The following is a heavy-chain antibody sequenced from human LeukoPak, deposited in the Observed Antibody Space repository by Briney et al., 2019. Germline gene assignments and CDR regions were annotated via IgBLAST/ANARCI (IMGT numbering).Heavy chain of an antibody. CDR2: ISGNGAGT. CDR1: GFTFSTYA. Sequence: GGSLRLSCTASGFTFSTYAMTWVRQAPGKGLEWVSAISGNGAGTYYADSVKGRFTISRDNSKNTLYLQMNSLRAEDTAVYYCAKDSYDSSGYYEKYFQHWGQGTLVTVSS. CDR3: AKDSYDSSGYYEKYFQH. D-gene: IGHD3-22*01. J-gene: IGHJ1*01. V-gene: IGHV3-23*01.